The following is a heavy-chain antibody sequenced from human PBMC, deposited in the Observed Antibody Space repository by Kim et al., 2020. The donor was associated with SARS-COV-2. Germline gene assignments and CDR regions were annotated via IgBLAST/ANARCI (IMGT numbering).Heavy chain of an antibody. V-gene: IGHV1-18*01. D-gene: IGHD6-13*01. J-gene: IGHJ6*03. CDR3: AGVGHSSSWYLNYYYYYMDV. Sequence: ASVKVSCKASGYTFTSYGISWVRQAPGQGLEWMGWISAYNGNTNYAQKLQGRVTMTTDTSTSTAYMELRSLRSDDTAVYYCAGVGHSSSWYLNYYYYYMDVWGKGTPVTVSS. CDR2: ISAYNGNT. CDR1: GYTFTSYG.